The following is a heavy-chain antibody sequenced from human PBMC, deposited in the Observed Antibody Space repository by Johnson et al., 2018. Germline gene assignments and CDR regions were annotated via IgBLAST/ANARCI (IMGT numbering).Heavy chain of an antibody. Sequence: VQLVQSGGGLVQPGRSLRLSCAASGFTFDDYAMHWARQAPGKGLAWVSGMGRNSGSIGYADQVEGRLTISRDNAKNSLYLQMNSLRPEDTALYYCAKAPVGWLGEGAEYFQHWGQGTLVTVSS. CDR1: GFTFDDYA. J-gene: IGHJ1*01. CDR3: AKAPVGWLGEGAEYFQH. V-gene: IGHV3-9*01. D-gene: IGHD3-3*01. CDR2: MGRNSGSI.